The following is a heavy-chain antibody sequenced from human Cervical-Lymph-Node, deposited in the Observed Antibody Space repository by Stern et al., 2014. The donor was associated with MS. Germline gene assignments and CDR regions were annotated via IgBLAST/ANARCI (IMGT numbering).Heavy chain of an antibody. V-gene: IGHV4-4*02. CDR2: LHLSGAS. J-gene: IGHJ2*01. CDR3: ARERQQYCNSEGCSYWYFDL. Sequence: QVQLQESGPGVVKPSGTLSLTCAASGGTVSSTNWRSLLREPPEKRVEWVGILHLSGASTYRPSRRSRVSVPRDNPKNRLPLHLTSVTAADTAVYYCARERQQYCNSEGCSYWYFDLWGRGTLVTVSS. CDR1: GGTVSSTNW. D-gene: IGHD2/OR15-2a*01.